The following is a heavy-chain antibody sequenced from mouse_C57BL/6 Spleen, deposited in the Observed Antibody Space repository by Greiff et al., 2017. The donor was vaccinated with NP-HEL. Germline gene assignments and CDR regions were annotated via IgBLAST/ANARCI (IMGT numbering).Heavy chain of an antibody. Sequence: EVQLQQSGPVLVKPGASVKMSCKASGYTFTDYYMNWVKQSHGKSLEWIGVINPYNGGTSYNQKFKGKATLTVDMSSSTAYMELNSLTSEDSAVYYCARSGDYEAMDYWGQGTSVTVSS. V-gene: IGHV1-19*01. CDR1: GYTFTDYY. CDR2: INPYNGGT. J-gene: IGHJ4*01. CDR3: ARSGDYEAMDY. D-gene: IGHD3-2*02.